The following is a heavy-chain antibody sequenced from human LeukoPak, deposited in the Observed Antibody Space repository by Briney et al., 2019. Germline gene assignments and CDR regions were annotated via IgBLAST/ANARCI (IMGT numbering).Heavy chain of an antibody. CDR3: ARGRGDSKGTSFDF. Sequence: PSETLSLTCTVSVDSMNNYYWSCIPQSPGKGLECVGYIYHTGSATYKPSLKSRVTLSLDTSKNQFSLRLNSVTAADTAVYYCARGRGDSKGTSFDFWGQGTLVTVSS. J-gene: IGHJ4*02. V-gene: IGHV4-59*01. CDR2: IYHTGSA. CDR1: VDSMNNYY. D-gene: IGHD3-22*01.